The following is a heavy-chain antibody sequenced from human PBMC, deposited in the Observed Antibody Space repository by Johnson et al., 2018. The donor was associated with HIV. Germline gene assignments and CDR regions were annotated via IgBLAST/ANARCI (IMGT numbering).Heavy chain of an antibody. D-gene: IGHD3-22*01. CDR2: ISYHGSNT. CDR3: ANLVADYDSSGEQPNDAFDI. J-gene: IGHJ3*02. V-gene: IGHV3-30-3*01. Sequence: QVQLVESVGGLVQPGGSLRLSCAASGFTFSSYALHWVRQAPGKGLEWAAVISYHGSNTYYADSVKGRFIISRDNSKNTLYLQMNSLRAEDMAVYYCANLVADYDSSGEQPNDAFDIWGQGTMVTVSS. CDR1: GFTFSSYA.